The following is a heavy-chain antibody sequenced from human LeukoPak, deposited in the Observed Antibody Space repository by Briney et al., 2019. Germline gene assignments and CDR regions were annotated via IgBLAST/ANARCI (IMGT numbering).Heavy chain of an antibody. CDR1: GYTFTSYV. CDR2: ISAYNGNT. J-gene: IGHJ4*02. CDR3: AREGGIAVAGTSDK. D-gene: IGHD6-19*01. V-gene: IGHV1-18*01. Sequence: ASVKVSCKAAGYTFTSYVISCVRQAPGQGLEWMGWISAYNGNTNYAQKLQGRVTMTTDTSTSTAYMELRSLRSDDTAVYYCAREGGIAVAGTSDKWGQGTLVTVSS.